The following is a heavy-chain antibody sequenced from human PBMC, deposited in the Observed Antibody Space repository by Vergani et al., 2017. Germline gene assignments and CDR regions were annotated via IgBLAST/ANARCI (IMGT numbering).Heavy chain of an antibody. CDR2: TWYDGNNT. J-gene: IGHJ5*02. V-gene: IGHV3-33*01. D-gene: IGHD1-14*01. Sequence: QVQLVESGGGVVQPGRSLRLSCAASGFTFNPYGMHWVRQAPGKGLEWVAVTWYDGNNTQYADSVKGRFTISRDNSKSTLYLQMNSLRDEDTGVYYCARDLRLLYNRFDPWGQGTLVNVSS. CDR3: ARDLRLLYNRFDP. CDR1: GFTFNPYG.